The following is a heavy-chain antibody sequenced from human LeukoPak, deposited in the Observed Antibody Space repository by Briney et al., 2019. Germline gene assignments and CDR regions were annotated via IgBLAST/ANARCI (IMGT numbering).Heavy chain of an antibody. V-gene: IGHV4-31*03. CDR1: GGSISSGGYY. CDR3: ARDVTPYDSSGYYYEGNWFDP. CDR2: IYYSGST. J-gene: IGHJ5*02. Sequence: PSETLSLTCTVSGGSISSGGYYWSWIRQHPGEGLEWIGYIYYSGSTYYNPSLKSRATISVDTSKNQFSLKLSSVTAADTAVYYCARDVTPYDSSGYYYEGNWFDPWGQGTLVTVSS. D-gene: IGHD3-22*01.